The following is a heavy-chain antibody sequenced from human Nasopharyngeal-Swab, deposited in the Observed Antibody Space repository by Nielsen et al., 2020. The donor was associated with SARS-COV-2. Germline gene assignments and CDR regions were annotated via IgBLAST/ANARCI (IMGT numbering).Heavy chain of an antibody. D-gene: IGHD3-22*01. Sequence: SVKVSCKASGYTFTSYGISWVRQAPGQGLEWMGWISAYNGNTNYAQKLQGRVTMTTDTSTSTAYMELRSLRSDDTAVYYCARISYSSGYYYYYYYGMDVWGQGTTVTVSS. CDR2: ISAYNGNT. J-gene: IGHJ6*02. CDR3: ARISYSSGYYYYYYYGMDV. V-gene: IGHV1-18*01. CDR1: GYTFTSYG.